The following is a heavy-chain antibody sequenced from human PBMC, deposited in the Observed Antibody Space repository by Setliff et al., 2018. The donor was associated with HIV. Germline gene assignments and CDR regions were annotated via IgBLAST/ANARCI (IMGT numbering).Heavy chain of an antibody. CDR3: AILSYSSG. CDR1: GFTFSRYW. CDR2: INNDTTTT. Sequence: GVLRLSCAASGFTFSRYWMHWVRQAPGQGLVWVSGINNDTTTTAYADSVKGRFSISRDNAKNTLYLQMNDLRGEDTAVYYCAILSYSSGWGQGTQVTVS. V-gene: IGHV3-74*01. D-gene: IGHD1-26*01. J-gene: IGHJ4*02.